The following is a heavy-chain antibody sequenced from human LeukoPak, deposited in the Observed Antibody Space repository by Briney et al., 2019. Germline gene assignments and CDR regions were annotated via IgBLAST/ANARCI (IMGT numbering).Heavy chain of an antibody. CDR1: GYTFTGYY. CDR3: ARSGGYYYGSGSYYNVYYFDY. CDR2: INPNSGGT. Sequence: ASVKVSCKASGYTFTGYYMHWVRQAPGQGLEWMGWINPNSGGTNYAQKFQGRVTMTRDTSISTAYMELSRLRSDDTAVYYCARSGGYYYGSGSYYNVYYFDYWGQGTLVTVSS. D-gene: IGHD3-10*01. V-gene: IGHV1-2*02. J-gene: IGHJ4*02.